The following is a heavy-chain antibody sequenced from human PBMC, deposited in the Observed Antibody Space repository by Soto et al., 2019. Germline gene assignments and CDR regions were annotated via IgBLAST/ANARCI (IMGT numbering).Heavy chain of an antibody. Sequence: EVQLVESGGGLVKPGGSLRLSCAASGFTFSNAWMNWVRQAPGKGLEWVGRIKSKTDGGTTDYAAPVKGRFTISRDDSKNTLYLQMNRLKTEDTAVYYCTTDALRIAAKGGMDVWGQGTTVTVSS. CDR1: GFTFSNAW. CDR3: TTDALRIAAKGGMDV. CDR2: IKSKTDGGTT. V-gene: IGHV3-15*07. J-gene: IGHJ6*02. D-gene: IGHD6-13*01.